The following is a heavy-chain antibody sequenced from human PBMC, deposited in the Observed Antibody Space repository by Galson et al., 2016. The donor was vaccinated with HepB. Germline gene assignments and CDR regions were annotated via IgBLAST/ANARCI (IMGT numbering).Heavy chain of an antibody. Sequence: SLRLSCAASGFTFSSYGMHWVRQAPGKGLEWVAVTWYDGSNKYYAESVKGRFTISRDNSKNSLYLQMNSLRAEDTAVYYCGRDVAVAGTGVDYWGQGTLVTVSS. D-gene: IGHD6-19*01. V-gene: IGHV3-33*01. CDR1: GFTFSSYG. J-gene: IGHJ4*02. CDR3: GRDVAVAGTGVDY. CDR2: TWYDGSNK.